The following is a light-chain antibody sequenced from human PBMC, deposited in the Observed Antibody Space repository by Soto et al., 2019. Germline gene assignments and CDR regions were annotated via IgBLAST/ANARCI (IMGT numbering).Light chain of an antibody. CDR1: SSNIGSNS. CDR3: TSYSLSNNLL. CDR2: RDN. J-gene: IGLJ2*01. Sequence: QSVLTQPPSASRTPGQRVTISCSGGSSNIGSNSVYWYQQLPGTAPKLLIYRDNQRPSGVPDRFSGSKSGASASLAISGLRSEDEADYYCTSYSLSNNLLFGGGTKLTVL. V-gene: IGLV1-47*02.